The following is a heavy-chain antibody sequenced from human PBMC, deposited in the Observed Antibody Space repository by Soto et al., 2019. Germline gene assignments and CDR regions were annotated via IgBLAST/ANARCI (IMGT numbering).Heavy chain of an antibody. D-gene: IGHD2-2*01. J-gene: IGHJ4*02. CDR3: AKDPKHYCSSTSCYVN. CDR2: ISGSGGST. Sequence: GGSLRLSCAASGFTFRSYAMSWVRQAPGKGLEWVSAISGSGGSTYYADSVKGRFTISRDNSKNTLYLQMNSLRAEDTAVYYCAKDPKHYCSSTSCYVNWGQGTLVTVSS. V-gene: IGHV3-23*01. CDR1: GFTFRSYA.